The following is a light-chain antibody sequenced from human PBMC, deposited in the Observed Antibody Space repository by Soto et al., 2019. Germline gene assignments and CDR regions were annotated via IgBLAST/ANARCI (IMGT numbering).Light chain of an antibody. CDR1: QGISGR. Sequence: DIQMTQSPSTLSASVGDRVTITCRASQGISGRLAWYQQKPGKAPNLLIYDVSNLESGVPSRVSGTGSGTEFTLTINSLQPDDFATYYCQQYNSYSTFGPGTKVEVK. CDR2: DVS. V-gene: IGKV1-5*01. CDR3: QQYNSYST. J-gene: IGKJ1*01.